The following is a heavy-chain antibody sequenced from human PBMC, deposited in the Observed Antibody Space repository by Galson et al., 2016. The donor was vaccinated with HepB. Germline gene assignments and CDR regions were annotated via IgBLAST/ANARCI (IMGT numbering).Heavy chain of an antibody. J-gene: IGHJ4*02. Sequence: QSGAEVKMPGQSLKISCKASGYSFTDHGISWARQAPGQGLEWVGWISTSNGNRRYADKLQGRVTLTTDTATSTAYMELGSLRSDDTAVYYCARDPGFAYYDFWGQGTLVTVSS. V-gene: IGHV1-18*01. D-gene: IGHD3-3*01. CDR3: ARDPGFAYYDF. CDR1: GYSFTDHG. CDR2: ISTSNGNR.